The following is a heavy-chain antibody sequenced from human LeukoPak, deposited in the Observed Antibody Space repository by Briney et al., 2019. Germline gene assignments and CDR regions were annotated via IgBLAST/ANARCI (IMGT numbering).Heavy chain of an antibody. CDR3: ARLQRGSSWYGGVLSDY. CDR2: IYYSGST. J-gene: IGHJ4*02. Sequence: SETLSLTCPVSGGSISSSSYYWGWIRQPPGKGLEWIGSIYYSGSTYYNPSLKSRVTISVDTSKNQFSLKLSSVTAADTAVYYCARLQRGSSWYGGVLSDYWSQGTLVTVSS. CDR1: GGSISSSSYY. D-gene: IGHD6-13*01. V-gene: IGHV4-39*01.